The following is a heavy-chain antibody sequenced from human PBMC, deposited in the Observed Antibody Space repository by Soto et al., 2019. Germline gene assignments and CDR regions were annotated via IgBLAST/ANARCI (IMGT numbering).Heavy chain of an antibody. D-gene: IGHD3-10*01. CDR1: TCSTPSGYYY. V-gene: IGHV4-30-4*01. J-gene: IGHJ6*02. Sequence: TMSLTCFFSTCSTPSGYYYWSWIRQPPGKGLEWFGNIYYSGTMYYNLSLKSRLIISIDSSKNQFPLKVGSVTAADTAVYYWARSSLYGMDVWGQGTTVTVSS. CDR3: ARSSLYGMDV. CDR2: IYYSGTM.